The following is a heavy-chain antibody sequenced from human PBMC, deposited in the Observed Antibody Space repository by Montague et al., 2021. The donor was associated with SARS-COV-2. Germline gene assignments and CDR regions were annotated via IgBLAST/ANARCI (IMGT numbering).Heavy chain of an antibody. CDR1: GDSVSSKSVA. CDR2: TYYRSKWDS. D-gene: IGHD3-9*01. J-gene: IGHJ3*02. V-gene: IGHV6-1*01. Sequence: CAISGDSVSSKSVAWNWIRQSPSRGLEWLGRTYYRSKWDSDYAESVKRRLVITPDTSKNQVSLQLNSVIPEDTAVYFCASSGITLTGLDAFDIWGQGTIVPVSS. CDR3: ASSGITLTGLDAFDI.